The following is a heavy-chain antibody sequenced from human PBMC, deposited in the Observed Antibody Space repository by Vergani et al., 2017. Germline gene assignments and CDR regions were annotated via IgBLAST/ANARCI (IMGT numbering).Heavy chain of an antibody. D-gene: IGHD2-15*01. CDR2: VLFDGSNE. J-gene: IGHJ4*02. CDR3: ARDLAYCHEGSCAL. V-gene: IGHV3-30*02. CDR1: GFTFNRYG. Sequence: QVQLVQSGGGVVQPGGSLRLSCVASGFTFNRYGMPWVRQAPGKGLEWVVYVLFDGSNEYYADSVKGRFIVSRDNSNDALYLQMNSLRTDDTAVYYCARDLAYCHEGSCALWGQGSVVTVSS.